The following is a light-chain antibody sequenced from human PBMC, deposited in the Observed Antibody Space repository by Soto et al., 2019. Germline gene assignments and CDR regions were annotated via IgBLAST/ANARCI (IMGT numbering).Light chain of an antibody. J-gene: IGKJ3*01. CDR1: QSVSSSY. V-gene: IGKV3-20*01. CDR3: QQYGCLGVT. CDR2: GAS. Sequence: EIVLTQSPGTLSLSPGERATLSCRASQSVSSSYLAWYQQKPGQAPRLLIYGASSRATGIPDRFSGSGSGTDFPLTISSLEPEDFAVYYWQQYGCLGVTFGPGTTVDIK.